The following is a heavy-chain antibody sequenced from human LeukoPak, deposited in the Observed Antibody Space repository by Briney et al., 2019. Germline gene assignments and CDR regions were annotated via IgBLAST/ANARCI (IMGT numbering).Heavy chain of an antibody. CDR3: AKDQWLVRVREYYFDY. CDR1: GFTFSSYW. CDR2: IKQDGSEK. D-gene: IGHD6-19*01. V-gene: IGHV3-7*01. Sequence: GGSLRLSCAASGFTFSSYWMSWVRQAPGKGLEWVANIKQDGSEKYYVDSVKGRFTISRDNAKNSLYLQMNSLRAEDTAVYYCAKDQWLVRVREYYFDYWGQGTLVTVSS. J-gene: IGHJ4*02.